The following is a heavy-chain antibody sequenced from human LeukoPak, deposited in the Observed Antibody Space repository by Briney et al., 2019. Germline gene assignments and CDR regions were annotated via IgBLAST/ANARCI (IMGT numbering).Heavy chain of an antibody. V-gene: IGHV3-23*01. CDR2: ISGSGGST. J-gene: IGHJ3*02. Sequence: PGGSLRLSCAASGFTFSSHAMSWVRQAPGKGLEWVSGISGSGGSTYYADSVKGRFTVSRDNSKNTLYLQMNSLRAEDTALYYCAREILTGYAFDIWGQGTMVTVSS. D-gene: IGHD7-27*01. CDR3: AREILTGYAFDI. CDR1: GFTFSSHA.